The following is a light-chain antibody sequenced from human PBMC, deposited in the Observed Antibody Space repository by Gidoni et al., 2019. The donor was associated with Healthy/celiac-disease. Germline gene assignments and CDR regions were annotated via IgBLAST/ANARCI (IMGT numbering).Light chain of an antibody. Sequence: QSALTQPPSAYGSPGQAVTISCTGTSSDVGGYNYVSWYQQHPGKAPNLMLYEVSKRPSGVPDLFSGSKSGNTASLTVSGLQAEDEADYYCSSYAGSNNLVFGGGTKLTVL. CDR2: EVS. J-gene: IGLJ3*02. CDR1: SSDVGGYNY. V-gene: IGLV2-8*01. CDR3: SSYAGSNNLV.